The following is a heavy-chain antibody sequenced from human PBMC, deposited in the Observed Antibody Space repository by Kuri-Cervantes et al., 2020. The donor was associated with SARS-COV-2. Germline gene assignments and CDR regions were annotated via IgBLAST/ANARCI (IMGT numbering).Heavy chain of an antibody. CDR2: LSTDGSRA. Sequence: GESLKISCAASGFTFNNYWMHWVRQAPGKGLVWVSRLSTDGSRADYADSVKGRFTISRDNSKNTLYLQMNSLRAEDTAIYYCAKLFGVVVAGTLDYWGQGALVTVSS. CDR1: GFTFNNYW. D-gene: IGHD2-15*01. CDR3: AKLFGVVVAGTLDY. J-gene: IGHJ4*02. V-gene: IGHV3-74*01.